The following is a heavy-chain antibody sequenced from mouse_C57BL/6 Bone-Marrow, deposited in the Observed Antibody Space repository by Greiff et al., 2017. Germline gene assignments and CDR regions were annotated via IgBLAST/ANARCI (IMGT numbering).Heavy chain of an antibody. J-gene: IGHJ1*03. CDR3: HYGSYWYFGG. D-gene: IGHD1-1*01. V-gene: IGHV1-80*01. Sequence: VQLQQSGAELVKPGASVKISCKASGYAFSSYWMNWVKQRPGKGLEWIGQIYPGDGDTNYNGKFKGKATLTADKSSSTAYMRLSSLTSEDSAVYICHYGSYWYFGGWGTGTTVTVAS. CDR2: IYPGDGDT. CDR1: GYAFSSYW.